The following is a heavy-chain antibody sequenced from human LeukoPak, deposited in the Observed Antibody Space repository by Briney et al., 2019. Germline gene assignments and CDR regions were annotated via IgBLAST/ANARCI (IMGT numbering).Heavy chain of an antibody. CDR2: IIPIFGTA. CDR1: GGTFSSYA. J-gene: IGHJ4*02. CDR3: ARVPSIVVVITGYFDY. D-gene: IGHD3-22*01. V-gene: IGHV1-69*01. Sequence: GSSVKVSCKASGGTFSSYAISWVRQAPGQGLEWMGGIIPIFGTANYAQKFQGRVTITADESTSTAYMELSSLRSEDTAAYYCARVPSIVVVITGYFDYWGQGTLVTVSS.